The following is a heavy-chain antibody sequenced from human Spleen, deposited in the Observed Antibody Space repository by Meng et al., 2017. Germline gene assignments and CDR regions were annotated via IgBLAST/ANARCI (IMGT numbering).Heavy chain of an antibody. D-gene: IGHD5-12*01. CDR1: GGTFSSYA. CDR2: IIPIFGTA. J-gene: IGHJ4*02. Sequence: SVKVSCKASGGTFSSYAISWVRQAPGQGLEWMGGIIPIFGTANYAQKFQGRVTITADKSTSTAYMELSSLRSEDTAVYYCARGLYSGYDYFDYWGQGTLVTVSS. CDR3: ARGLYSGYDYFDY. V-gene: IGHV1-69*06.